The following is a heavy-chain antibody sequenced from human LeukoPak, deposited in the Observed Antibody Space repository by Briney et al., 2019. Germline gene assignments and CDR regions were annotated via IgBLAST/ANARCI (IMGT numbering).Heavy chain of an antibody. V-gene: IGHV3-7*01. Sequence: GGSLTLSCTASGFAFNNNWMNWVRQAPGKGLEWVANIKYDGSEKDYVDSVKGRFTISRDNAKNSLYLQMNSLRAEDTAVYYCARDIAPAGLFFDYWGQGTLVTVSS. CDR3: ARDIAPAGLFFDY. CDR2: IKYDGSEK. D-gene: IGHD6-13*01. J-gene: IGHJ4*02. CDR1: GFAFNNNW.